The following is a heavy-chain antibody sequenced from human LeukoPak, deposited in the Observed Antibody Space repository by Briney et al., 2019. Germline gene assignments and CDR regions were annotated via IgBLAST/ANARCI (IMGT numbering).Heavy chain of an antibody. J-gene: IGHJ4*02. D-gene: IGHD5-18*01. Sequence: PSETLSLTCTVSGGSISSYYWSWIRQPAGKGLEWIGRIYTSGSTNYNPSLKSRVTISVDTSKNQFSLKLSSVTAADTAVYYCARGKGRTAMVPFDYWGQGTLVTVSS. V-gene: IGHV4-4*07. CDR1: GGSISSYY. CDR2: IYTSGST. CDR3: ARGKGRTAMVPFDY.